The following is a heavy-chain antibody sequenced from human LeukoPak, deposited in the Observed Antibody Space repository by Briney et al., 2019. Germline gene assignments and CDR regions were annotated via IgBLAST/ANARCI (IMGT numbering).Heavy chain of an antibody. Sequence: ASVKVSCKASGYTFTSYYMHWVRQAPGQGLEWMGIINPSGGSTSYAQKFQGRVTMTRDTSTSTVYMELSSLRSEDTAVYYCARDSGEGYCSGGSCFTTNWYFDLWGRGALVTVSS. D-gene: IGHD2-15*01. CDR1: GYTFTSYY. V-gene: IGHV1-46*01. J-gene: IGHJ2*01. CDR2: INPSGGST. CDR3: ARDSGEGYCSGGSCFTTNWYFDL.